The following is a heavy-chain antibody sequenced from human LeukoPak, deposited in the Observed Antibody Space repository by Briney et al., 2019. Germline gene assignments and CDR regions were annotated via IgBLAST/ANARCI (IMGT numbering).Heavy chain of an antibody. D-gene: IGHD3-22*01. CDR3: ARHGNYYDTSQSDP. J-gene: IGHJ5*02. CDR2: VYHSGST. V-gene: IGHV4-38-2*01. CDR1: CYSISSGHY. Sequence: SETLSLTYAVSCYSISSGHYWGWIRQPPGKGLEWIGSVYHSGSTYYNPSLKSRVTISVDTSKNQFSLKLSSVTAADTAVYYCARHGNYYDTSQSDPWGQGTLVTVSS.